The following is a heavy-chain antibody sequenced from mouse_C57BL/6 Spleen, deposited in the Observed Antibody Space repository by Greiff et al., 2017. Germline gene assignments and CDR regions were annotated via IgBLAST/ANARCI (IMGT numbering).Heavy chain of an antibody. CDR3: APLRLGYFED. CDR1: GFNIKDDY. Sequence: EVQLQQSGAELVRPGASVKLSCTASGFNIKDDYMHWVKQRPEQGLEWIGWIDPENGDTEYASKFQGKATITAGPSSNTAYLQLRSLTSEDTALFYCAPLRLGYFEDGGQGTTLTVAS. V-gene: IGHV14-4*01. CDR2: IDPENGDT. J-gene: IGHJ2*01.